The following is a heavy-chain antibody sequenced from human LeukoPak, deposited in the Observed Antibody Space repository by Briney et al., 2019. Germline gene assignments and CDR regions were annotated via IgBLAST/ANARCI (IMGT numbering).Heavy chain of an antibody. CDR2: ISTSGRAT. D-gene: IGHD5/OR15-5a*01. V-gene: IGHV3-23*01. CDR3: AKARGSSVYEQFDY. J-gene: IGHJ4*02. CDR1: GFTFSSYA. Sequence: GGSLRLSCAASGFTFSSYAMSWVRQAPEKGLQWVSTISTSGRATYYADSVEGRFTISRDNSKNTLYLQMNSLRADDTAVYYCAKARGSSVYEQFDYWGQGTQVTVSP.